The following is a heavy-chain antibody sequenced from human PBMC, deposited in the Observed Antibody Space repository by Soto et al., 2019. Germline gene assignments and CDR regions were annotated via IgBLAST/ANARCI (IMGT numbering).Heavy chain of an antibody. CDR1: SGSISSNNW. V-gene: IGHV4-4*02. Sequence: QVQLQESGPGLVKPSGTLSLTCAVSSGSISSNNWLSWVRQPPGKGLEWIGEIYHSGSTNYRPSLKSRVAISEDKSRNQFSLKLSSVTAADTAVYYCASVLRDYYYYTMDVWGKGTTVTVSS. CDR2: IYHSGST. J-gene: IGHJ6*03. D-gene: IGHD6-6*01. CDR3: ASVLRDYYYYTMDV.